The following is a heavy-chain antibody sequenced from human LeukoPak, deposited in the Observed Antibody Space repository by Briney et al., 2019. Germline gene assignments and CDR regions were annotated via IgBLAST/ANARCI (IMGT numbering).Heavy chain of an antibody. V-gene: IGHV4-39*07. CDR1: GGSISSSSYY. J-gene: IGHJ3*02. CDR2: IYYSGST. Sequence: SETLSLTCTVSGGSISSSSYYWGWIRQPPGKGLEWIGSIYYSGSTYYNPSLKSRATISVDTSKNQFSLKLSSVTAADTAVYYCARVLFGGYSHLGAFDIWGQGTMVTVSS. CDR3: ARVLFGGYSHLGAFDI. D-gene: IGHD3-10*02.